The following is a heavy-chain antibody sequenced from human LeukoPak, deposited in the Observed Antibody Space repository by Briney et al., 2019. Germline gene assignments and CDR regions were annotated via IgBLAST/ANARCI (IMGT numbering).Heavy chain of an antibody. J-gene: IGHJ4*02. CDR1: GGTLSSYA. CDR2: IIPILGIA. Sequence: ASVKVSCKASGGTLSSYAISWVRQAPGQGLEWMGRIIPILGIANYAQKFQGRVTITADKSTSTAYMELSSLRSEDTAVYYCARDPNYYDSSGQGIDYWGQGTLVTVSS. CDR3: ARDPNYYDSSGQGIDY. D-gene: IGHD3-22*01. V-gene: IGHV1-69*04.